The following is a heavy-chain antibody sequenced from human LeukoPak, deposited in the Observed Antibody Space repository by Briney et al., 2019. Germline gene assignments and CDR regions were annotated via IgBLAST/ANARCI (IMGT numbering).Heavy chain of an antibody. D-gene: IGHD3-22*01. CDR3: ARDRNYYDSSGSVRWFDP. Sequence: ASVTVSCKASGCTFTSYYMHWVRQAPGQGLEWMGIINPSGGSTSYAQKFQGRVTMTRDTSTSTVYMELSSLRSEDTAVYYCARDRNYYDSSGSVRWFDPWGQGTLVTVSS. V-gene: IGHV1-46*01. CDR1: GCTFTSYY. J-gene: IGHJ5*02. CDR2: INPSGGST.